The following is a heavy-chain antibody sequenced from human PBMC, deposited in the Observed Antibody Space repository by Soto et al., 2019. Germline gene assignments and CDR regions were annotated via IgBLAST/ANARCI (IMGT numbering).Heavy chain of an antibody. J-gene: IGHJ5*02. Sequence: SETLSLTCTVSGGSISSYYWSWIRQPPGKGLEWIGYIYYNGSTNYNPSLKSRVTISVDTSKNQFSLKLSSVTAADTAVYYCASAKGYSSSAWFDPWGQGTLVTVSS. D-gene: IGHD6-6*01. CDR2: IYYNGST. CDR1: GGSISSYY. V-gene: IGHV4-59*08. CDR3: ASAKGYSSSAWFDP.